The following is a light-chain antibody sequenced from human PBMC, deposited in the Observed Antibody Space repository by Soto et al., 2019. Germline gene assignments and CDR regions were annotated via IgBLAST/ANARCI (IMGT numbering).Light chain of an antibody. Sequence: EIVLTQSPGTLSLSPVERATLSCRASQSVSNNYLAWYQQKPGQAPRLLIYGASNRATGIPDRFSGSGSGTDFTLTISRLEPEDFAVYYCQQFGNSPITFGQGTRLEIK. J-gene: IGKJ5*01. V-gene: IGKV3-20*01. CDR2: GAS. CDR3: QQFGNSPIT. CDR1: QSVSNNY.